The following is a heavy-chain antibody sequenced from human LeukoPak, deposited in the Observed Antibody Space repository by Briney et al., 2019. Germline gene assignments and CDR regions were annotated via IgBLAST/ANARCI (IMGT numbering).Heavy chain of an antibody. D-gene: IGHD1-26*01. V-gene: IGHV6-1*01. CDR1: GDSVSSNSAG. CDR3: AGTNSENLEI. J-gene: IGHJ3*02. CDR2: TYYRSKWYN. Sequence: SQTLSLTCAISGDSVSSNSAGWNWIRQSPSRGLEWLGRTYYRSKWYNEYAVSVKSRITINPDTSKNQFSLQLNSVTPEDTAVYYCAGTNSENLEIWGQGTMVTVSS.